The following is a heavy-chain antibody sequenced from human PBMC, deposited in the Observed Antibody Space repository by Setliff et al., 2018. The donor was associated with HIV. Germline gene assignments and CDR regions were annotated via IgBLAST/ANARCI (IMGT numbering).Heavy chain of an antibody. Sequence: ETLSLTCSVSGGSINSDNYYWGWIRQAPGKGLEWIGSIYYSGTTYYNPSLRGRVTISVDRSRNQFSLKLTSVTAADTALYYCARHFSIFGVTIISNDAFDIWGRGTMVTVSS. CDR3: ARHFSIFGVTIISNDAFDI. J-gene: IGHJ3*02. V-gene: IGHV4-39*01. D-gene: IGHD3-3*01. CDR1: GGSINSDNYY. CDR2: IYYSGTT.